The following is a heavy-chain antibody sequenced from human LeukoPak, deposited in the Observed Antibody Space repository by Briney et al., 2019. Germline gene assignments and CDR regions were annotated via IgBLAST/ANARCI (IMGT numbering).Heavy chain of an antibody. Sequence: SETVSLTCVVYGGSFSVYYWSWIRQPPGKGLEWIGEVNDSGSTNYNPSLKSRVTLSVDTSKNQFSLKLSSVTAADTAVYYCARGRGIAAAIDYWGQGTLVTVSS. CDR3: ARGRGIAAAIDY. CDR1: GGSFSVYY. V-gene: IGHV4-34*01. J-gene: IGHJ4*02. CDR2: VNDSGST. D-gene: IGHD6-13*01.